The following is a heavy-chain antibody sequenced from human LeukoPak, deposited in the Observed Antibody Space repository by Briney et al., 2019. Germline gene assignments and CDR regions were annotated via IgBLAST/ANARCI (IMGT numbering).Heavy chain of an antibody. CDR3: AKDAHWSADH. J-gene: IGHJ5*02. CDR1: GFTFSSYG. Sequence: PGGSLRLSCAASGFTFSSYGMHWVRQAPGKGLEGVAHIRSDENYKHYADSVKGRFTISRDNYKNTVYMKMNSLRPEDTAVYYCAKDAHWSADHWGQGTLVTVSS. D-gene: IGHD3-3*01. CDR2: IRSDENYK. V-gene: IGHV3-30*02.